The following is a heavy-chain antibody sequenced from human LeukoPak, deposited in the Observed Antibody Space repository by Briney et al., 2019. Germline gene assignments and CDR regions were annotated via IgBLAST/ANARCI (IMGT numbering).Heavy chain of an antibody. CDR2: ISGSGGTT. Sequence: PGGSLRLSCAASGFTFSSYEMNWVRQAPGKGLEWVSAISGSGGTTYYADSVKGRFTISRDNSKKTMYLQMKRLRAEDTAVYYCAKPEMFCNGGIGYPYYYMDVWGKGTTVTVSS. V-gene: IGHV3-23*01. J-gene: IGHJ6*03. D-gene: IGHD2-15*01. CDR1: GFTFSSYE. CDR3: AKPEMFCNGGIGYPYYYMDV.